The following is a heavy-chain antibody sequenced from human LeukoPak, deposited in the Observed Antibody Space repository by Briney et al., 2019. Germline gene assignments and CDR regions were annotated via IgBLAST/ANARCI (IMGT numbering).Heavy chain of an antibody. Sequence: SVKVSCKASGGTFSSYAISWVRQAPGQGLEWMGGIIPIFGTANYAQKFQGRVTITADESTSTAYMELRSLRSDDTAVYYCARAYSGSSRQFDYWGQGTLVTVSS. J-gene: IGHJ4*02. D-gene: IGHD1-26*01. CDR1: GGTFSSYA. CDR2: IIPIFGTA. CDR3: ARAYSGSSRQFDY. V-gene: IGHV1-69*13.